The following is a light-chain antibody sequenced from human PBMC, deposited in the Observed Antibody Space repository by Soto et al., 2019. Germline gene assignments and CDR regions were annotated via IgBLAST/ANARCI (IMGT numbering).Light chain of an antibody. Sequence: QSALTQPASVSGSPGQSITISCSGTSSDVGAHNLVSWYQQHPGRAPKLMIYAVSNRPSGVSNRFSGSKSGNTASLTISGLQAEDEADYYCTAFSANRVYLFGPGTKLTVL. CDR1: SSDVGAHNL. CDR3: TAFSANRVYL. CDR2: AVS. J-gene: IGLJ1*01. V-gene: IGLV2-14*01.